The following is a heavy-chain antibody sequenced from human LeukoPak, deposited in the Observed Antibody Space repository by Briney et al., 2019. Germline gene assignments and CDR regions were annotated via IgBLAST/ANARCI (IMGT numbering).Heavy chain of an antibody. V-gene: IGHV3-23*01. CDR3: AKTSYYDFWSGRPHYYYYGMDV. CDR2: ISGSGGST. CDR1: GFTFSSYA. D-gene: IGHD3-3*01. Sequence: GGSLRLSCAASGFTFSSYAMSWVRQAPGKGLECVSAISGSGGSTYYADSVKGRFTISRDNSKNTLYLQMNSLRAEDTAVYYCAKTSYYDFWSGRPHYYYYGMDVWGQGTTVTVSS. J-gene: IGHJ6*02.